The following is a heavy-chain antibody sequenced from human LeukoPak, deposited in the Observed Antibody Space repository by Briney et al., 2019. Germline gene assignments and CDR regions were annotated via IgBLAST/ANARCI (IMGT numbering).Heavy chain of an antibody. V-gene: IGHV3-23*01. CDR2: ITGDGGDT. J-gene: IGHJ4*02. CDR3: AKGVGFRSGPDY. Sequence: QPGGSLRLSCAASGLTFSFSDYGMTWVRQAPGKGLDWVSGITGDGGDTYYADSVKGRFTISRDSSKSTLYLQMNSHRAEDTAVYYCAKGVGFRSGPDYWGQGILVTVSS. D-gene: IGHD5-12*01. CDR1: GLTFSFSDYG.